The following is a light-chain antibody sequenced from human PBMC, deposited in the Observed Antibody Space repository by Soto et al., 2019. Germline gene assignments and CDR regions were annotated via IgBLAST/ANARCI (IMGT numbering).Light chain of an antibody. CDR2: DAT. J-gene: IGKJ1*01. CDR3: QQSFVTPRT. CDR1: QSIKTY. Sequence: IHMTQSPSSLSASVGDRVTITCRASQSIKTYLNWYQHKPGKAPNLLIHDATTLQSGVPSRFSGSGSGTDFTLIIRSLQPEDFATYYCQQSFVTPRTFGQGTKVDI. V-gene: IGKV1-39*01.